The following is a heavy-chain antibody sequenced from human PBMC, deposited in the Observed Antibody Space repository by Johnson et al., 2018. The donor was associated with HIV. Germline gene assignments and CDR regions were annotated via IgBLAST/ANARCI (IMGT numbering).Heavy chain of an antibody. D-gene: IGHD3-9*01. CDR1: GFTFSGYG. CDR3: AGFDSFDAFDI. J-gene: IGHJ3*02. CDR2: ISYDGSNK. Sequence: QVQLVESGGGEVQPGRYLRLSCAASGFTFSGYGMHWVRQAPGKGLEWVAVISYDGSNKYYAESVKGRFTISSDNTKNTLYQQMNSLRTEDTAVYYCAGFDSFDAFDIWGQGTMVTVSS. V-gene: IGHV3-30*03.